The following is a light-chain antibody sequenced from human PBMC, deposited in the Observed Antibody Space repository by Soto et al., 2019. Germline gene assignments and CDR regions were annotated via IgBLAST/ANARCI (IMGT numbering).Light chain of an antibody. CDR1: QSISSW. CDR2: DAS. Sequence: DIQMTQSPSTLSASVGDRVTITCRASQSISSWLAWYQQKPGKAPKLLIYDASSLESGVPSRFSGSGSGTEFTLTISRLKPEDFAVYYCQQYGSSPAWTFGQGTKVDIK. CDR3: QQYGSSPAWT. V-gene: IGKV1-5*01. J-gene: IGKJ1*01.